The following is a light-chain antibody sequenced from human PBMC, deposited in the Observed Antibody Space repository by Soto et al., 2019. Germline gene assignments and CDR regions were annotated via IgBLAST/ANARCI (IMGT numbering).Light chain of an antibody. CDR2: YDD. J-gene: IGLJ3*02. CDR1: SSNIGNNA. Sequence: QSVLPQPPSVSDALRQRVTISCSGSSSNIGNNAVNWYQQVPGKAPKLLIYYDDLLPSGVSDRFSGSKSGTSASLAISGLQPEDEADYYCAAWDDSLHGPVFGGGTKLTVL. V-gene: IGLV1-36*01. CDR3: AAWDDSLHGPV.